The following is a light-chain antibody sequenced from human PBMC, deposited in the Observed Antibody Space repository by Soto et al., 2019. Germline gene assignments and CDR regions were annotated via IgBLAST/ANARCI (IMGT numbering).Light chain of an antibody. J-gene: IGKJ1*01. CDR1: QSISSW. V-gene: IGKV1-5*01. CDR3: QLYGTYWT. CDR2: DAS. Sequence: DIQMTQSPSTLSASIGDRVTITCRASQSISSWLAWFQQQPGKAPKLLIYDASTLKGGVPSRFSCSGSGTEFTLTISNLQPEDFATYYCQLYGTYWTFGQGTKVEIK.